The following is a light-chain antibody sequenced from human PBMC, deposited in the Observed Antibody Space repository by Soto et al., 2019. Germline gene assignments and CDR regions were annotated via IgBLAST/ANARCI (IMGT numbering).Light chain of an antibody. CDR2: GAS. CDR3: QQYNECPPH. J-gene: IGKJ3*01. CDR1: QSVSSN. Sequence: EIEMTQSPATLSVSPGERVTLSCRASQSVSSNLAWYQQKVGQAPRVLIYGASTRATGCPVRFSGSGSGTQFTLTISSLQPEDFAVYYCQQYNECPPHFVPGTKVDIK. V-gene: IGKV3-15*01.